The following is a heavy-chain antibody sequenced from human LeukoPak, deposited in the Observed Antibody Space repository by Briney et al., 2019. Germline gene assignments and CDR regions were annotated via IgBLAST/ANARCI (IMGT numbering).Heavy chain of an antibody. CDR3: ARDLVTVTKGFDI. CDR2: ISYIWST. Sequence: SETLSLTCAVSDDAFSSHDWAWIRQPPGKGLEWSGYISYIWSTHYNPSLKGRFTISIDTSTNPSSLKLSSVTAADPAVYYCARDLVTVTKGFDIWGQGTMVSVSS. CDR1: DDAFSSHD. J-gene: IGHJ3*02. V-gene: IGHV4-59*11. D-gene: IGHD4-17*01.